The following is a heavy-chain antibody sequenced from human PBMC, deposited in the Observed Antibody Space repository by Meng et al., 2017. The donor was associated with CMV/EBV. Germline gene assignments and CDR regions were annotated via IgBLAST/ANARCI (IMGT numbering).Heavy chain of an antibody. V-gene: IGHV3-48*04. J-gene: IGHJ5*02. Sequence: GESLKISCAASGFTFSSYSMNWVRQAPGKGLEWVSYISSSSSTIYYADSVKGRFTISRDNAKNSLYLQMNSLRAEDTAVYYCARGSHYYGSGSYYKLSVDNWFDPWGQGTLVTVSS. CDR1: GFTFSSYS. CDR2: ISSSSSTI. D-gene: IGHD3-10*01. CDR3: ARGSHYYGSGSYYKLSVDNWFDP.